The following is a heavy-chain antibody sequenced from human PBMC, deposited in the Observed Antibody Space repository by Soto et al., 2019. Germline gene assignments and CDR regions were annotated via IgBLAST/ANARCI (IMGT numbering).Heavy chain of an antibody. CDR3: ARGPPSSFDY. J-gene: IGHJ4*02. CDR1: SGSISSSNW. Sequence: SETLSLTCAVSSGSISSSNWWSWVRQPPGKGLEWIGEIYHSGSTNYNPSLKSRVTISVDTSKNQFSLKLSSVTAADTAVYYCARGPPSSFDYWGQGTLVTVSS. CDR2: IYHSGST. V-gene: IGHV4-4*02.